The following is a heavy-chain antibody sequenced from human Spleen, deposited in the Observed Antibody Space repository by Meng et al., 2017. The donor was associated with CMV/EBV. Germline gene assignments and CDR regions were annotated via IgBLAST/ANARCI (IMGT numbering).Heavy chain of an antibody. V-gene: IGHV3-48*04. Sequence: GGSLRLSCAASGFTFSSYSMNWVRQAPGKGLEWVSYISFSGSTIYYADSVKGRFTISRDNAKNSLYLQMNSLRAEDMAVYYCASYSSSKSLFDYWGQGTQVTVSS. J-gene: IGHJ4*02. CDR3: ASYSSSKSLFDY. D-gene: IGHD6-13*01. CDR1: GFTFSSYS. CDR2: ISFSGSTI.